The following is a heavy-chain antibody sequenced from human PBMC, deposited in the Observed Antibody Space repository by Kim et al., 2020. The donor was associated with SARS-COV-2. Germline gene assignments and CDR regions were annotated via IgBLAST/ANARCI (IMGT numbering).Heavy chain of an antibody. CDR3: ATHLRNHEQDY. J-gene: IGHJ4*02. CDR1: GFSFSSYA. V-gene: IGHV3-23*01. Sequence: GGSLRLSCATSGFSFSSYAMTWVRQAPGKGLEWVSAITAADAPTFYADSVQGRLTISRDNSKNMLYLEMNSLRAEDTAVYYCATHLRNHEQDYWGQGTLVTVSS. CDR2: ITAADAPT.